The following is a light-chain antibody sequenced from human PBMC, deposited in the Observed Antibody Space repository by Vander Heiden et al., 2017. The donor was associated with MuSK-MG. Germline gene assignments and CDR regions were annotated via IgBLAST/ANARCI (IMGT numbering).Light chain of an antibody. CDR3: QQCDNTPLT. CDR1: QTIFNY. V-gene: IGKV1-39*01. CDR2: SAS. J-gene: IGKJ4*01. Sequence: DIQLTQSPSSLSASVGDRVTITCRASQTIFNYLNWYQQSPGKAPKLLIYSASTLQSGTPPRFSGSGSGTDFTLVISRLQPEDIATYYCQQCDNTPLTFGAGTKIETK.